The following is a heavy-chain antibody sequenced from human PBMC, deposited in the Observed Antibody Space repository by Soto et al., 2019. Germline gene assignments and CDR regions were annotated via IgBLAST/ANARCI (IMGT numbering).Heavy chain of an antibody. J-gene: IGHJ4*02. V-gene: IGHV1-18*01. D-gene: IGHD3-9*01. CDR2: ISAYNGNT. CDR1: GYTFTSYG. Sequence: GASVKVSCKASGYTFTSYGISWVRQAPGQGLEWMGWISAYNGNTNYAQKLQGRVTMTTDTSTSTAYMELRSLRSDDTAVYYCARGPHVLPYIDCSYAFDYWGQGTLVTVSS. CDR3: ARGPHVLPYIDCSYAFDY.